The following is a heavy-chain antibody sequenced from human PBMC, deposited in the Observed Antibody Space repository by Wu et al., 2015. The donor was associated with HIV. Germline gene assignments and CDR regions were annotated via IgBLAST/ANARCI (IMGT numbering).Heavy chain of an antibody. D-gene: IGHD4-17*01. V-gene: IGHV1-18*01. Sequence: QVQLVQSGAEVKKPGASVKVSCKASGYTFTSYAITWVRQAPGQGLEWMGWISAYNGDTNYAQNLQGRVTMTTDTPSKIVYLELRSLRSDDTAVYYCAIHSLDYGDNFWYFDLWGRGSLVTVSS. J-gene: IGHJ2*01. CDR3: AIHSLDYGDNFWYFDL. CDR2: ISAYNGDT. CDR1: GYTFTSYA.